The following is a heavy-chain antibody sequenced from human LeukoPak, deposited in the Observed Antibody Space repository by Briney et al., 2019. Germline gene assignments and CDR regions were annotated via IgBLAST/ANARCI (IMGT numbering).Heavy chain of an antibody. J-gene: IGHJ4*02. D-gene: IGHD5-24*01. Sequence: ASVKVSCKASGYTFTSYGISWVRQAPGQGLEWMGWISAYNGNTNYAQKLQGRVTMTTDTSTSTAYMELRSLRSDDTAVYYCAGDQGWLHQIMQGPLDYWGQGTLVTVSS. CDR1: GYTFTSYG. CDR3: AGDQGWLHQIMQGPLDY. CDR2: ISAYNGNT. V-gene: IGHV1-18*01.